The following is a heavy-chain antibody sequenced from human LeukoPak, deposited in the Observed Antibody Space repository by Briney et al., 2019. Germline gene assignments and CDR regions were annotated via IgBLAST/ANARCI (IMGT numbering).Heavy chain of an antibody. CDR3: AGDPVSHDDLFSGYNPDNWFDP. Sequence: ASVKVSCKASGYTFTNYYMHWVRQAPGQGLEWMGIINPSGGSTDYAQKFQGRVTVTRDMSTSTVYMELSSLRSEDTAVYYCAGDPVSHDDLFSGYNPDNWFDPWGQGTLVTVSS. J-gene: IGHJ5*02. V-gene: IGHV1-46*01. CDR2: INPSGGST. D-gene: IGHD6-25*01. CDR1: GYTFTNYY.